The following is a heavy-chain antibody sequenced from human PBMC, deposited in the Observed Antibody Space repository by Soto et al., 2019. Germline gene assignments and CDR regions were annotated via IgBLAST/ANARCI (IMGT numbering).Heavy chain of an antibody. D-gene: IGHD5-18*01. J-gene: IGHJ4*02. CDR3: ASAPPAMVPPNI. V-gene: IGHV4-59*01. CDR2: VYYSGGT. CDR1: GGSISSYS. Sequence: SETLSLTCTVSGGSISSYSWSWIRQPPGKGLEWIGYVYYSGGTNYNPSLKSRVTISLDPSKNQVSLRLNSGTAADTAVYYCASAPPAMVPPNIWGQGTLVTVSS.